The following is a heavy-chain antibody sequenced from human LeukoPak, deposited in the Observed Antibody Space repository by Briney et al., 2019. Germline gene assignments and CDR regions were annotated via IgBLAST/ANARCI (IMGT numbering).Heavy chain of an antibody. CDR1: GFTFSSYA. Sequence: GGSLRLSCAASGFTFSSYAMSWVRQAPGKGLEWVSAISGSGGGTYYADSVKGRFTISRDNSKNTLYLQMNSLRAEDTAVYYCAKDPGSGSYYPPGYWGQGTLVTVSS. CDR2: ISGSGGGT. V-gene: IGHV3-23*01. CDR3: AKDPGSGSYYPPGY. D-gene: IGHD3-10*01. J-gene: IGHJ4*02.